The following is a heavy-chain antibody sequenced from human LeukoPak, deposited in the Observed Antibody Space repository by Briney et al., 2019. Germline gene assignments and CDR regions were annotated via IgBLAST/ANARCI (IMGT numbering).Heavy chain of an antibody. CDR1: GFTFSSYA. V-gene: IGHV3-23*01. J-gene: IGHJ4*02. CDR2: ISGSGSST. D-gene: IGHD2-2*01. CDR3: AKVIRPHCSTTSCLFDF. Sequence: GGSLRLSCAASGFTFSSYAMSWVRQALGKGLEWVSVISGSGSSTYYADSVKGRFTISRDNSKNTLYLQFSSLRAEDTAVYYCAKVIRPHCSTTSCLFDFWGQGTLVTVSS.